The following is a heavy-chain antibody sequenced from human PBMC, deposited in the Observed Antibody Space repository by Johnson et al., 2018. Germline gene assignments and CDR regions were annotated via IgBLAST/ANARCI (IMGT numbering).Heavy chain of an antibody. D-gene: IGHD7-27*01. V-gene: IGHV1-8*01. CDR2: TNPNSDHT. CDR3: ARLGRRSVGGLWYYVLDV. J-gene: IGHJ6*04. Sequence: QVQLVQSGAEVKKPGASVQVSCKASGYTFSSHDIHWVRQATGRGLEWMTWTNPNSDHTDDAQNFQGRVTVTREISISTVSMQLSSLISEDTGGYYCARLGRRSVGGLWYYVLDVWGKGTTVTVSS. CDR1: GYTFSSHD.